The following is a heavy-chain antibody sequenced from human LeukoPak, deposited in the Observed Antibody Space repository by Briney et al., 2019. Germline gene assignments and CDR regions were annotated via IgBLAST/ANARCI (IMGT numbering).Heavy chain of an antibody. V-gene: IGHV4-38-2*01. Sequence: PSETLSLTCAVSRYSISSGYHWAWIRQPPGEGLEWIGSIYRSGSAYYNPSLKSRVTISVDTSKNQLSLRVTAVTAADTAVYYCARVDYILDYWGQGTLVTVSS. D-gene: IGHD4-11*01. CDR3: ARVDYILDY. CDR2: IYRSGSA. CDR1: RYSISSGYH. J-gene: IGHJ4*02.